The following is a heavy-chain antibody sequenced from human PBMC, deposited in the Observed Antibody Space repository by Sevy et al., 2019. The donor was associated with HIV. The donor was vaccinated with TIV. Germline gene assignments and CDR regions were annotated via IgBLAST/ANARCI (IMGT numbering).Heavy chain of an antibody. J-gene: IGHJ2*01. CDR2: ISSSSTI. CDR1: GFTFSSYS. CDR3: ARAYDSSGYTGRAWYFDL. V-gene: IGHV3-48*02. D-gene: IGHD3-22*01. Sequence: GGSLRLSCAASGFTFSSYSMNWVRQAPGKGLEWVSYISSSSTIYYADSVKGRFTISRDNAKNSLYLQMNSLRDEDTAVYYCARAYDSSGYTGRAWYFDLWGRCTLVTVSS.